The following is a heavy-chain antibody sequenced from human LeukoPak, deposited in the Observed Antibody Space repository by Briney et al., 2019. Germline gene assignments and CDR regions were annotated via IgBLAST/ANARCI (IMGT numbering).Heavy chain of an antibody. CDR2: IYHSGST. D-gene: IGHD4-17*01. J-gene: IGHJ5*02. Sequence: SETLSLTCTVSGGSTNNYYWTWIRQPPGKGLEWIGSIYHSGSTYYNPSLKSRVTISVDTSKNQFSLKLGSVTAADTAVYYCARGTHGGYTVTTNWFDPWGQGTLVTVSS. CDR3: ARGTHGGYTVTTNWFDP. CDR1: GGSTNNYY. V-gene: IGHV4-38-2*02.